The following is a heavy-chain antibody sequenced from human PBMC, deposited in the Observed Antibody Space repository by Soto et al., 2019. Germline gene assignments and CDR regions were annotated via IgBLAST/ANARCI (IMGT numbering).Heavy chain of an antibody. CDR1: GGSIISYY. D-gene: IGHD2-21*02. Sequence: SETLSLTCTVSGGSIISYYWIFIRQPPVKGLEWIGYIYYSGSTNYNPSLKSRVTISVDTSKNQFSLKLSSVTAADTAVYYCARGAVVTPEYFQHWGQGTLVTVSS. CDR3: ARGAVVTPEYFQH. V-gene: IGHV4-59*01. CDR2: IYYSGST. J-gene: IGHJ1*01.